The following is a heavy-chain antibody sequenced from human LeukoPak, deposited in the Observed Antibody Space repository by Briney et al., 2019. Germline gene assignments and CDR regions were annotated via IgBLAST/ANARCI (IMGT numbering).Heavy chain of an antibody. J-gene: IGHJ4*02. CDR1: GFSFSSHS. CDR3: ARDGAIDSYYDFWSGYPHFDY. D-gene: IGHD3-3*01. Sequence: GGSLRLSCAASGFSFSSHSMNWVRQAPGKRLEWVSSISSSSSYIDYADSVKGRFTISRDNAKNSLYLQMNSLRAEDTAVYYCARDGAIDSYYDFWSGYPHFDYWGQGTLVTVSS. CDR2: ISSSSSYI. V-gene: IGHV3-21*01.